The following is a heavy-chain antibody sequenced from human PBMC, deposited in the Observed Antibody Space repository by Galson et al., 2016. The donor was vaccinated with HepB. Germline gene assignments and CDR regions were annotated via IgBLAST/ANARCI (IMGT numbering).Heavy chain of an antibody. CDR2: INHSGST. CDR1: GGSISSTNW. D-gene: IGHD4-17*01. CDR3: ARGDNPDYGDYASAYYYMDV. J-gene: IGHJ6*03. Sequence: LSLTCTVSGGSISSTNWWSWVRQPPGKGLEWIGEINHSGSTNYNPSLKSRVTTSVDTSKNQFSLKLSSVTAADTAVYYCARGDNPDYGDYASAYYYMDVWGKGTTVTVSS. V-gene: IGHV4-4*02.